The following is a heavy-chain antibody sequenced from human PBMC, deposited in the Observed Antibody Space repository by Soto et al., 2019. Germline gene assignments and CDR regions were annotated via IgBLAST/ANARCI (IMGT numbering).Heavy chain of an antibody. CDR2: ISAYNGNT. CDR3: ARAGEYSSSSGLADY. CDR1: GYTFTSYG. J-gene: IGHJ4*02. V-gene: IGHV1-18*01. Sequence: QVQLVQSGAEVKKPGASVKVSCKASGYTFTSYGISWVRQGPGQGLEWMGWISAYNGNTNYAQQLQGRVTMTTDTSTSTAYMELRSLRSDDPAVYYCARAGEYSSSSGLADYWGQGTLVTVSS. D-gene: IGHD6-6*01.